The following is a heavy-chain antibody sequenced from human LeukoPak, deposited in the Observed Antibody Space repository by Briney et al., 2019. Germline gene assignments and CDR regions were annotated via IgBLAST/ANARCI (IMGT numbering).Heavy chain of an antibody. J-gene: IGHJ4*02. CDR3: ARGVTNIAVGDY. Sequence: GGSLRLSCAASGFTVSNNYMNWVRQAPGKGLEWVPIIYSSGNTYYADSVEGRFTISRDNSKNMLYLQMNSLRAEDTAVYYCARGVTNIAVGDYWGQGTLVTVSS. CDR2: IYSSGNT. D-gene: IGHD6-19*01. V-gene: IGHV3-53*01. CDR1: GFTVSNNY.